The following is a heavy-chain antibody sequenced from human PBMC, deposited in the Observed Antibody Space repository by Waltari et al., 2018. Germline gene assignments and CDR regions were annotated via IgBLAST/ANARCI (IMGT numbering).Heavy chain of an antibody. CDR2: IYSSGST. V-gene: IGHV4-61*02. Sequence: QVQLQESGPGLVKPSQTLSLTCTVSGGSSSSGSYYWSWIRQPAGKGLEWIGRIYSSGSTNYNPSLKSRVTISVDTSKNQFSLKLSSVTAADTAVYYCARSSFPDYFDYWGQGTLVTVSS. CDR3: ARSSFPDYFDY. D-gene: IGHD2-2*01. CDR1: GGSSSSGSYY. J-gene: IGHJ4*02.